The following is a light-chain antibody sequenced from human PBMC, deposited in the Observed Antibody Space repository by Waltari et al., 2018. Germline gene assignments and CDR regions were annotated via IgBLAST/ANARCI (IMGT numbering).Light chain of an antibody. CDR3: SSYTSTNTYV. J-gene: IGLJ1*01. CDR1: SSDVGGYNF. V-gene: IGLV2-14*03. Sequence: QSALTQPASVSGPHGQSITISCTGTSSDVGGYNFVYWYQQHPGKAPNLLINDVSKRPSGFSNRCSGSKSGNTASLTISGLQAEDEADYYCSSYTSTNTYVFGTGTEVTVL. CDR2: DVS.